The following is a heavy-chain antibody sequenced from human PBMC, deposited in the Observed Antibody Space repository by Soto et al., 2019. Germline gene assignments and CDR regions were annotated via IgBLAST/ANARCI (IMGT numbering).Heavy chain of an antibody. V-gene: IGHV4-31*03. CDR3: ARDRRGLHYACWSGLDV. Sequence: PSETLSLTCTVSGGSISSGGYYWSWIRQHPGKGLEWIGYIYYSGSTYYNPSLKSRVTISVDTSKNQFSLKLSSVTAADTAVYYCARDRRGLHYACWSGLDVWGQGTTVTVSS. J-gene: IGHJ6*02. CDR2: IYYSGST. CDR1: GGSISSGGYY. D-gene: IGHD3-3*01.